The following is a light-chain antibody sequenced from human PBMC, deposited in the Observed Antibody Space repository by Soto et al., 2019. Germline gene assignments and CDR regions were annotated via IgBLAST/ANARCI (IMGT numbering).Light chain of an antibody. V-gene: IGKV3-15*01. Sequence: EIEMTQSPDTLSMSPGERTTLSCRASQSVSNLAWYPQTPGQAPRLLIYGASTRADGIPARFSGSGSGTEFTLTINSLQSEDFAVYYCQQYSVWQSTFGQGTKVDIK. CDR1: QSVSN. CDR3: QQYSVWQST. J-gene: IGKJ1*01. CDR2: GAS.